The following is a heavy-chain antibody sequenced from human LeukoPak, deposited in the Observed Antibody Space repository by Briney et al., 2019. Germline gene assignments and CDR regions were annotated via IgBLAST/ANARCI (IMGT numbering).Heavy chain of an antibody. CDR2: IWYDGSKK. J-gene: IGHJ4*02. CDR1: GVTFNIYG. Sequence: PGGSLRLSCAASGVTFNIYGMHWVRQAPGKGLEWVAFIWYDGSKKYYADSVKGRFTISRDNSKNMVSLEMNSLRTEDTAVYYCAKDVNAYCSGDCSDYWGQGTLVTVSS. CDR3: AKDVNAYCSGDCSDY. D-gene: IGHD2-21*01. V-gene: IGHV3-30*02.